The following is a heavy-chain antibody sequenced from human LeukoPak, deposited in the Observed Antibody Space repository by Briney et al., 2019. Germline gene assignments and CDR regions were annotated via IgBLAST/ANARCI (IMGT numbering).Heavy chain of an antibody. D-gene: IGHD3-3*01. Sequence: PSETLSLTCTVSGGSISSYYWSWIRQPPGKGLEWIGYIYYSGSTNYNPSLKSRDTISVDTSKNQFSLKLSSVTAADTAVYYCAREGKYYDFWSGYIDCWGQGTLVTVSS. V-gene: IGHV4-59*01. CDR3: AREGKYYDFWSGYIDC. CDR1: GGSISSYY. CDR2: IYYSGST. J-gene: IGHJ4*02.